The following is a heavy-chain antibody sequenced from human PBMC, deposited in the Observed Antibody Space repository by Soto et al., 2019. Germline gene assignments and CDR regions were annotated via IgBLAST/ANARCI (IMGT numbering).Heavy chain of an antibody. CDR1: GFTFSSYA. D-gene: IGHD2-21*02. CDR3: AKMRHIVVVTADFDY. J-gene: IGHJ4*02. CDR2: ISGSGGST. Sequence: GGSLRLSCAASGFTFSSYAMSWVRQAPGKGLEWVSAISGSGGSTYYADSVKGRFTISRDNSKNTLYLQMNSLRAEDTAVYYCAKMRHIVVVTADFDYWGQGTLVTVSS. V-gene: IGHV3-23*01.